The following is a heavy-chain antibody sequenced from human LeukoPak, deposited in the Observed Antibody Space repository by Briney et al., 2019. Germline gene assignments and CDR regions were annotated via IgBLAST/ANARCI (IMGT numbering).Heavy chain of an antibody. CDR1: GGSISSYY. V-gene: IGHV4-4*07. CDR3: ARGIAAASERALDI. Sequence: SETLSLTCTVSGGSISSYYWSWIRQPAGKGLEWIGRIYSSGSTDYNPSLKSRVTMSVDTSKDQFSLKLTSVTAADTAVYYCARGIAAASERALDIWGQGTTVTVSS. D-gene: IGHD6-13*01. J-gene: IGHJ3*02. CDR2: IYSSGST.